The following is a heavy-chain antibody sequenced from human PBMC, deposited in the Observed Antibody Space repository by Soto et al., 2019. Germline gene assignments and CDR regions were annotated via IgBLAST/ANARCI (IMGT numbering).Heavy chain of an antibody. V-gene: IGHV4-30-4*08. CDR2: IHYSGSI. CDR1: GGSISYEYYH. Sequence: QVQLQQSGPGLVKPSQTLSLTCTVSGGSISYEYYHWTWIRQSPGKGLEWIGYIHYSGSIIYNPSFKSRVTLSVDTCKNQFSLQLSSVTAADTAVDFCAREDDGGDRDYYGLDVWGQGTTVTVSS. CDR3: AREDDGGDRDYYGLDV. J-gene: IGHJ6*02. D-gene: IGHD2-21*02.